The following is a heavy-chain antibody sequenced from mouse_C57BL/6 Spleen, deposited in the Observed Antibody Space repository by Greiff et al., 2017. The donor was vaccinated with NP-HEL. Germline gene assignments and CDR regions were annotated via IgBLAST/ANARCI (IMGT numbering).Heavy chain of an antibody. V-gene: IGHV5-6*01. CDR2: ISSGGSYT. CDR3: ARLELGRGFAY. J-gene: IGHJ3*01. Sequence: EVQGVESGGDLVKPGGSLKLSCAASGFTFSSYGMSWVRQTPDKRLEWVATISSGGSYTYYPDSVKGRFTISRDNAKNTLYLQMSSLKSEDTAMYYCARLELGRGFAYWGQGTLVTVSA. D-gene: IGHD4-1*01. CDR1: GFTFSSYG.